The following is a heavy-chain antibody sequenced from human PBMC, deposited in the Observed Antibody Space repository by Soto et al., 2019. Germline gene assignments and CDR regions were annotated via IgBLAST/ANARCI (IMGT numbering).Heavy chain of an antibody. CDR3: ARGPYYYGSGSYRWVHP. Sequence: SETLSLTCTVSGGSISSGDYYWSWIRQPPGKGLEWIGYIYYSGSTYYNPSLKSRVTISVDTSKNQFSLKLSSVTAADTAVYYCARGPYYYGSGSYRWVHPWGQGTLVTVSS. J-gene: IGHJ5*02. CDR1: GGSISSGDYY. CDR2: IYYSGST. D-gene: IGHD3-10*01. V-gene: IGHV4-30-4*01.